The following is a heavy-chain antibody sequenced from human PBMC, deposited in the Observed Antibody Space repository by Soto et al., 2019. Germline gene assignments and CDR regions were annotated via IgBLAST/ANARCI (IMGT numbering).Heavy chain of an antibody. D-gene: IGHD2-15*01. V-gene: IGHV3-7*01. CDR3: ARGHLEVDWFDP. Sequence: GGSLRLSCAASGFTFGSYWMSWVRQAPGKGLEWVANIKQDGSEKYYVDSVKGRFTISRDNAKNSLYLQMNSLRAEDTAVYYCARGHLEVDWFDPWGQGTLVTVSS. J-gene: IGHJ5*02. CDR2: IKQDGSEK. CDR1: GFTFGSYW.